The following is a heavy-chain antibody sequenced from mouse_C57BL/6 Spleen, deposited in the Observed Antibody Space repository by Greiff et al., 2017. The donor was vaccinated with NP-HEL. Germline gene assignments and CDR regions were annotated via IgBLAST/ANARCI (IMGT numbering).Heavy chain of an antibody. CDR1: GFNIKDDY. CDR2: IDPENGDT. CDR3: TTGDYPAWFAY. Sequence: EVQLQQSGAELVRPGASVKLSCTASGFNIKDDYMHWVKQRPEQGLEWIGWIDPENGDTEYASKFQGKATITADTSSNTAYLQLSSLTSEDTAVYYCTTGDYPAWFAYWGQGTLVTVSA. D-gene: IGHD2-4*01. J-gene: IGHJ3*01. V-gene: IGHV14-4*01.